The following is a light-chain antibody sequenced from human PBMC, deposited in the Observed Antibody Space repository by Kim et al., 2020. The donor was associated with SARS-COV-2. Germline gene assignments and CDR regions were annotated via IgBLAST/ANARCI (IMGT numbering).Light chain of an antibody. CDR2: DGS. CDR1: QSVSSY. J-gene: IGKJ2*01. CDR3: QQRSNWVT. V-gene: IGKV3-11*01. Sequence: EIVLTQSPATLSLSPGERVTLSCRASQSVSSYLAWYQQKPGQAPRLLIYDGSNRATGIPARFSGSGSGTDFTLTISSLEPEDFAVYYCQQRSNWVTFGQGTKLEIK.